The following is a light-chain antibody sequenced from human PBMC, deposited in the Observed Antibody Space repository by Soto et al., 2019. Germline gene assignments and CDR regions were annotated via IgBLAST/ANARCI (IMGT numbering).Light chain of an antibody. CDR2: DAS. CDR3: QQRSNWPPAWT. Sequence: EIVLTQSPGTLSLSPGERATLSCRXXXSVSSIYFAWYQQKPGQAPRLLIYDASNRATGIPARFSGSGSGTDFTLTISSLEPEDFAVYYCQQRSNWPPAWTFGQGTKVDIK. J-gene: IGKJ1*01. V-gene: IGKV3-11*01. CDR1: XSVSSIY.